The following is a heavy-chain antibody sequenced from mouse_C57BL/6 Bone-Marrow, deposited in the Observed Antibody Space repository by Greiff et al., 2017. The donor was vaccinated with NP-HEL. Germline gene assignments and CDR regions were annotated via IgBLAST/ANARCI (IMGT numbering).Heavy chain of an antibody. V-gene: IGHV1-81*01. CDR3: ARKAYYSNYVDY. CDR2: IYPRSGNT. CDR1: GYTFTSYG. Sequence: VKLVESGAELARPGASVKLSCKASGYTFTSYGISWVKQRTGQGLEWIGEIYPRSGNTYYNEKFKGKATLTADKSSSTAYMELRSLTSEDSAVYFCARKAYYSNYVDYWGQGTTLTVSS. D-gene: IGHD2-5*01. J-gene: IGHJ2*01.